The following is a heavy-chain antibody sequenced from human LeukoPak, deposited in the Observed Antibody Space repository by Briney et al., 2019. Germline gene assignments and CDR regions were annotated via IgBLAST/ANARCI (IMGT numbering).Heavy chain of an antibody. CDR1: GFTFSISD. V-gene: IGHV3-30*02. CDR3: TKGLLS. J-gene: IGHJ5*02. CDR2: ISYDGSKK. Sequence: GGSLRLSCAASGFTFSISDMHWVRQAPGKGLQWVAFISYDGSKKHCADSVQGRCTISRDNSKNTLSLQLNSLRADDMAVFYCTKGLLSWGQGTLLTVAA.